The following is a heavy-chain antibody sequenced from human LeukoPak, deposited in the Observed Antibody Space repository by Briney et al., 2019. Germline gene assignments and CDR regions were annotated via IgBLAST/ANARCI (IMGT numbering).Heavy chain of an antibody. CDR3: AKVSSGWGYDYYGMDV. CDR1: GFTFSSYA. V-gene: IGHV3-23*01. Sequence: GGSLRLSCAASGFTFSSYAMSWVRQAPGKGLEWVSAISGSGGSTYYADSVKGRFTISRDNSKNTLYLQMNSLRAEDTAVYYCAKVSSGWGYDYYGMDVWGQGTTVTVSS. D-gene: IGHD6-19*01. J-gene: IGHJ6*02. CDR2: ISGSGGST.